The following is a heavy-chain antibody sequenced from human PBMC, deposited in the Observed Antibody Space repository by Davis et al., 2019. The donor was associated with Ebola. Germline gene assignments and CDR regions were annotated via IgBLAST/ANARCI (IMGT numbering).Heavy chain of an antibody. CDR3: ARTSIVGTTTTASDI. Sequence: ASVKVSCKASGYSFAAHYIHWVRQAPGQGLEWMGWISAYNGNTNYAQKVQGRVTMTTDTSTGTAYLYLRSLRSDDTAVYFCARTSIVGTTTTASDIWGQGTLVTVSS. D-gene: IGHD1-26*01. CDR2: ISAYNGNT. J-gene: IGHJ3*02. V-gene: IGHV1-18*04. CDR1: GYSFAAHY.